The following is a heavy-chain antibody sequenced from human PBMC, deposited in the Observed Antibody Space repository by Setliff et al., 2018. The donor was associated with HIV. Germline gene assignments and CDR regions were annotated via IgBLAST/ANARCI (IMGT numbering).Heavy chain of an antibody. J-gene: IGHJ4*02. D-gene: IGHD3-22*01. V-gene: IGHV1-69*05. CDR1: GGTFSSYA. CDR2: IIPIFGTA. Sequence: GASVKVSCKASGGTFSSYAISWVRQAPGQGLEWMGGIIPIFGTANYAQKFQGRVTITTDESTSTAYMELSSLRSEDTAVYYCARGPPDYYDSSGYYWGHWDWGQGTLVTVSS. CDR3: ARGPPDYYDSSGYYWGHWD.